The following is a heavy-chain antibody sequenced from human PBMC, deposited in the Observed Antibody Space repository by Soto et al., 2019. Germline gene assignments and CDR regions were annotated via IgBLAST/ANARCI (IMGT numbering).Heavy chain of an antibody. D-gene: IGHD3-22*01. CDR2: IIPIFGTA. V-gene: IGHV1-69*01. Sequence: QVQLVQSGAEVKKPGSSVKVSCKASGGTFSSYAISWVRQAPGQGLEWMGGIIPIFGTANYAQKFQGRVTITGDESTSTAYKELSSLRSEDTAVYYCARDPYYYDSSGYYYGMDVWGQGTTVTVSS. CDR3: ARDPYYYDSSGYYYGMDV. J-gene: IGHJ6*02. CDR1: GGTFSSYA.